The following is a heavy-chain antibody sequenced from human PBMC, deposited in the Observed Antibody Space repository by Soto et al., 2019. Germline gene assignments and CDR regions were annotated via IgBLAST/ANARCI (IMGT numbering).Heavy chain of an antibody. CDR3: ARDDPLEWLGLVDY. CDR1: GFTFSSYG. V-gene: IGHV3-33*01. Sequence: QVQLVESGGGVVQPGRSLRLSCAASGFTFSSYGMHWVRQAPGKGLAWVAVIWYDGSNKYYADSVKGRFTISRDNSKNTLYLQMNSLRAEDTAVYYCARDDPLEWLGLVDYWGQGTLVTVSS. CDR2: IWYDGSNK. D-gene: IGHD3-3*01. J-gene: IGHJ4*02.